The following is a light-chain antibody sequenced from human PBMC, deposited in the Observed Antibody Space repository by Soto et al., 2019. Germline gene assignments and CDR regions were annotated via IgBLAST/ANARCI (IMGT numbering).Light chain of an antibody. V-gene: IGLV2-14*01. CDR3: SSYTSSSTLEV. Sequence: QSALAHPASVPGSPKQSITMSCTGTSSDVGGYNYVSWYQQHPGKAPKLMIYDVSNRPSGVSNRFSGSKSGNTASLTISGLQAEEEADYYCSSYTSSSTLEVFGTGTKVTVL. CDR2: DVS. CDR1: SSDVGGYNY. J-gene: IGLJ1*01.